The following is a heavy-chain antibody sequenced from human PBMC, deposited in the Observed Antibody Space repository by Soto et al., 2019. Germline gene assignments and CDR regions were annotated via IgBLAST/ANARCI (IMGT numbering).Heavy chain of an antibody. Sequence: GGSLRLACADSGFTFRGVGMNWVGQAPGKGLEWVARISNEGSNEYYVESVKGRFTISRDNSKNTLYLQMASLRAAHTAVYYCAKGEVRGIIPSYFDYWRLGTRGTVSA. V-gene: IGHV3-30*18. D-gene: IGHD3-10*01. CDR2: ISNEGSNE. CDR3: AKGEVRGIIPSYFDY. J-gene: IGHJ4*02. CDR1: GFTFRGVG.